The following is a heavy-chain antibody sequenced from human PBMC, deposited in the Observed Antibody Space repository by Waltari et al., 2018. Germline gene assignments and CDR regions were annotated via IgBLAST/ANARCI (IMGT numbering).Heavy chain of an antibody. CDR2: ISGSGGST. Sequence: VQLVESGGGLVKPGGSLRLSCAASGFTFSSYAMSWVRQAPGKGLEWVSAISGSGGSTYYADSVKGRFTISRDNSKNTLYLQMNSLRAEDTAVYYCANLPRVYGSGRVNAFDIWGQGTMVTVSS. D-gene: IGHD3-10*01. V-gene: IGHV3-23*04. CDR1: GFTFSSYA. J-gene: IGHJ3*02. CDR3: ANLPRVYGSGRVNAFDI.